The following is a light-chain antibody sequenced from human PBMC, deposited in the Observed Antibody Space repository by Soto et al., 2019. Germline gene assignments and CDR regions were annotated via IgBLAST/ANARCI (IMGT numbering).Light chain of an antibody. CDR3: AAWDDSPNVFYV. V-gene: IGLV1-44*01. CDR1: NSNIGSNN. CDR2: VND. Sequence: QSVLTQPPSVSGTPGQRVTISCSGSNSNIGSNNVNWYQQLPGTAPKLLICVNDQRPSGVPDRFSGSKSGNSASLTISGLQSEDEAEYYCAAWDDSPNVFYVFGTGIKVTVL. J-gene: IGLJ1*01.